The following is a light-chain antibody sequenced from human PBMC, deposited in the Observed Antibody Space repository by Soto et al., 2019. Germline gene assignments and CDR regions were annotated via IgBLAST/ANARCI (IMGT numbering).Light chain of an antibody. CDR1: QGIRND. CDR2: AAS. V-gene: IGKV1-6*01. CDR3: LQDYDYPWT. J-gene: IGKJ1*01. Sequence: IQSTQSPSSRWASVGDRFTVTCRASQGIRNDLGWYQQKPGKAPKLLIYAASSLQSGVPSRFSGSGSGTDFTLTISSLQPEDFATYYCLQDYDYPWTFGQGTKVDIK.